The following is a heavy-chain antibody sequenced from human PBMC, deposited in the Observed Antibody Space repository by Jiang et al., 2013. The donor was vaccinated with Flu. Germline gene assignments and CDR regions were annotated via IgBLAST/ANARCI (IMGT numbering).Heavy chain of an antibody. CDR2: ISGSGGTT. CDR3: AKDDPNIAVAGRSPHFDY. J-gene: IGHJ4*02. Sequence: SGFTFTTYAMSWVRQAPGKGLEWVSSISGSGGTTYYAVSAKGRFTISRDNSKNTLYLQMDSLRAEDTALYYCAKDDPNIAVAGRSPHFDYWGQGTLVTVSS. V-gene: IGHV3-23*01. D-gene: IGHD6-19*01. CDR1: GFTFTTYA.